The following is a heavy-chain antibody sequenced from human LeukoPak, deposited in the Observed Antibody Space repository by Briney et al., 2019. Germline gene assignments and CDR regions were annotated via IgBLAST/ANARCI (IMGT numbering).Heavy chain of an antibody. CDR2: ISSSGSTI. V-gene: IGHV3-48*03. J-gene: IGHJ1*01. Sequence: GGSLRLSCAVSGFTFSSYEMNWVRQAPGKGLEWVSYISSSGSTIYYADSVKGRFTISRDNAKNSLYLQMNSLRAEDTAVYYCARGFYYYDSSGYYYGYFQHWGQGTLVTVSS. CDR1: GFTFSSYE. CDR3: ARGFYYYDSSGYYYGYFQH. D-gene: IGHD3-22*01.